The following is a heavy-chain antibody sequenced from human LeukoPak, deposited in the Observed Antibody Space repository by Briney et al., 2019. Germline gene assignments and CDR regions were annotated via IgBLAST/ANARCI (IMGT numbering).Heavy chain of an antibody. Sequence: QTGGSLRLSCAASGFTFSSYGMHWVRQAPGKGLEWVAVISYDGSNKYYADSVKGRFTISRDNSKNTLYLQMNSLRAEDTAVHYCAKVARGMAGFDYWGQGTLVTVSS. CDR2: ISYDGSNK. V-gene: IGHV3-30*18. J-gene: IGHJ4*02. CDR1: GFTFSSYG. CDR3: AKVARGMAGFDY. D-gene: IGHD6-19*01.